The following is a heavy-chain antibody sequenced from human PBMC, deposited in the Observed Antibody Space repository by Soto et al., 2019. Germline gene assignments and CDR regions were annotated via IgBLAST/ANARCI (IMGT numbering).Heavy chain of an antibody. J-gene: IGHJ6*02. CDR1: GFTFSSYA. D-gene: IGHD5-18*01. Sequence: PGGSLRLSCAASGFTFSSYAMHWVRQAPGKGLEWVAVISYDGSNKYYADSVKGRFTISRDNSKNTLYLQMNSLRAEDTAVYYCAREPSSYGMYHYYYYGMDVWGQGTTVTVSS. CDR3: AREPSSYGMYHYYYYGMDV. CDR2: ISYDGSNK. V-gene: IGHV3-30-3*01.